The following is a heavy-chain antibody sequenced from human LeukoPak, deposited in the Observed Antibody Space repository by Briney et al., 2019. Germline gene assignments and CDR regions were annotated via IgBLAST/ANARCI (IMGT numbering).Heavy chain of an antibody. D-gene: IGHD3-22*01. CDR3: AKIKAPYDSSGYEDY. CDR2: IRYDGSNK. Sequence: PGGSLRLSCAASGFTFSSYGMHWVRQAPGKGLEWVAFIRYDGSNKYYADSVKGRFTISRDNSKNTLYLQMNSLRAEDAAVYYCAKIKAPYDSSGYEDYWGQGTLVTVSS. V-gene: IGHV3-30*02. CDR1: GFTFSSYG. J-gene: IGHJ4*02.